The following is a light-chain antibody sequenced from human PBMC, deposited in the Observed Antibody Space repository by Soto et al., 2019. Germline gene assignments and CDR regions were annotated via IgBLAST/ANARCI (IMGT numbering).Light chain of an antibody. J-gene: IGKJ4*01. V-gene: IGKV3-15*01. CDR1: QSMYNN. CDR3: QQYNNWPLT. Sequence: EIVVTQSPATLSVSPGERATLSCRASQSMYNNLAWYQQKPGQAPRLLIYFASTRATGIPARFSGSGSGTEFTLTISSLQSEDFAVYYCQQYNNWPLTFGGGTKVEI. CDR2: FAS.